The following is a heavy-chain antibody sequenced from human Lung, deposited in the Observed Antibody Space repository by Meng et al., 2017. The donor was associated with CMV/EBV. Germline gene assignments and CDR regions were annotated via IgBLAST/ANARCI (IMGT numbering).Heavy chain of an antibody. CDR3: ARASYGSGSPLGESWFDP. D-gene: IGHD3-10*01. Sequence: QVRRQESGPGLVMPSQTLSLTCTVSGGSIGSGGYYWSWIRQHPGKGLEWIGYIHSSGSTYYNPSLRSRLTISVDTSKNQFSLKLSSVTAADTAVYYCARASYGSGSPLGESWFDPWGQGTLVTVSS. J-gene: IGHJ5*02. CDR2: IHSSGST. CDR1: GGSIGSGGYY. V-gene: IGHV4-31*03.